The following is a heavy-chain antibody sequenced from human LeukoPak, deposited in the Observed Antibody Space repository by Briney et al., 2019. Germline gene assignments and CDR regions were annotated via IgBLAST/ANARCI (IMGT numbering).Heavy chain of an antibody. V-gene: IGHV3-23*01. CDR1: GFTFSSYA. J-gene: IGHJ4*02. CDR2: ISGDGGIT. D-gene: IGHD1-26*01. Sequence: PGGSLRLSCAASGFTFSSYAMSWVRQAPGKGLEWVSTISGDGGITYYADSAEGRFTISRDNSKNTLYLQMNSLKTEDTAVYYCAKLKRDSGSYLHYYFDYWGQGTLVTVSS. CDR3: AKLKRDSGSYLHYYFDY.